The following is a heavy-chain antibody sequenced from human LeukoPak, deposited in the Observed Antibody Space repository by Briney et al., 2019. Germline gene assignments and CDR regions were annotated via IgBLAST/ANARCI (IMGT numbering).Heavy chain of an antibody. CDR3: ATQGYNNQTMDV. CDR2: IYFSGST. V-gene: IGHV4-39*01. Sequence: SSETLSLTCTVSGDSIRTTRYWGWIRQPHGKGLEWIGAIYFSGSTYYNPSLKSRVMISVDTSRNQFSLKLTSVTAADTAAYYCATQGYNNQTMDVWGQGTTVTVSS. D-gene: IGHD5-24*01. J-gene: IGHJ6*02. CDR1: GDSIRTTRY.